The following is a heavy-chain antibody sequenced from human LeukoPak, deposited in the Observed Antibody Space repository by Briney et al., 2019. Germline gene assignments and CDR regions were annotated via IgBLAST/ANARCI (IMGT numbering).Heavy chain of an antibody. CDR3: ARSRSYYDFWSGSDDAFDI. D-gene: IGHD3-3*01. J-gene: IGHJ3*02. V-gene: IGHV1-2*02. CDR1: GYTFTGYY. Sequence: ASVKVSCKASGYTFTGYYMHWVRQAPGQGLEWMGWINPNSGGTNYAQKFQGRVTMTRDTSISAAYMELSRLRSDDTAVYYCARSRSYYDFWSGSDDAFDIWGQGTMVTVSS. CDR2: INPNSGGT.